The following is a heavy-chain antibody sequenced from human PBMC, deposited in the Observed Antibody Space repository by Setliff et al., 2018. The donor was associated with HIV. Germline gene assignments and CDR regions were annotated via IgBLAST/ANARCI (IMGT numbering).Heavy chain of an antibody. V-gene: IGHV4-39*07. Sequence: PSETLSLTCSVSGGSISSGTYYWGWIRQPPGKGLEWIGSMSHSGNTLYNPSLETRATISVDTSKNQFSLRLTSVTAADTAVYYCARIAGDYDFWSGYSKYYYYYYMDVWGKGTTVTVSS. CDR1: GGSISSGTYY. CDR3: ARIAGDYDFWSGYSKYYYYYYMDV. J-gene: IGHJ6*03. CDR2: MSHSGNT. D-gene: IGHD3-3*01.